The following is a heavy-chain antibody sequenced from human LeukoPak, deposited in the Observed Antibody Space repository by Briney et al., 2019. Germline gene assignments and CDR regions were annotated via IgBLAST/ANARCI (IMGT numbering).Heavy chain of an antibody. CDR1: GFTFSTYE. CDR2: ISSSSGTI. D-gene: IGHD2-15*01. J-gene: IGHJ5*02. CDR3: ARGADGVSSNSRGWFDP. V-gene: IGHV3-48*03. Sequence: GGSPRLSCVASGFTFSTYEMNWVRQAPGKGLERVSYISSSSGTIFYADSVKGRFTISRDNARNSLYLQMNTLRAEDTAVYSCARGADGVSSNSRGWFDPWGQGTLVTVSS.